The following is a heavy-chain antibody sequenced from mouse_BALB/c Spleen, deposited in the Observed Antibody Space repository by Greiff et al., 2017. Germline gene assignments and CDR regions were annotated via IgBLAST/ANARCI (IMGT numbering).Heavy chain of an antibody. Sequence: VQLQQSGAELVRPGSSVKISCKASGYAFSSYWMNWVKQRPGQGLEWIGQIYPGDGDTNYNGKFKGKATLTADKSSSTAYMQLSSLTSEDSAVYFCARGWWHYYAMDYWGQGTSVTVSS. D-gene: IGHD1-1*02. V-gene: IGHV1-80*01. J-gene: IGHJ4*01. CDR2: IYPGDGDT. CDR3: ARGWWHYYAMDY. CDR1: GYAFSSYW.